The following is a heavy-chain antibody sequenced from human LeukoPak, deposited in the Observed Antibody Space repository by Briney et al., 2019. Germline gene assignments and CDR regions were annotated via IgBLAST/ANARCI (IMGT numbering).Heavy chain of an antibody. CDR2: VSNSGDYI. J-gene: IGHJ4*02. V-gene: IGHV3-21*01. D-gene: IGHD2-21*02. Sequence: GGSLRLSCAASGFSFSSYRMNWVRQAPGKGLEWVSSVSNSGDYIHYADSVKGRFTISRDNSKNTLDLQMNSLRAGDTAVYYCAKDSGDYVIDFWGQGTLATVSS. CDR3: AKDSGDYVIDF. CDR1: GFSFSSYR.